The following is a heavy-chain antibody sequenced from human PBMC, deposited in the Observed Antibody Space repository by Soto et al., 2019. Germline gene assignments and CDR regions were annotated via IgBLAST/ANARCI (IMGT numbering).Heavy chain of an antibody. J-gene: IGHJ5*02. CDR1: GDTFTSYE. CDR2: MNPNSGNT. CDR3: ARLGYCSGGSCRRGNWFDP. Sequence: ASVKVTCKASGDTFTSYEINWVRQATGQGLEWMGWMNPNSGNTGYAQKFQGRVTMTRNTSISTGYMELSSLRSEDTAVYYCARLGYCSGGSCRRGNWFDPWGQGTLVTVSS. V-gene: IGHV1-8*01. D-gene: IGHD2-15*01.